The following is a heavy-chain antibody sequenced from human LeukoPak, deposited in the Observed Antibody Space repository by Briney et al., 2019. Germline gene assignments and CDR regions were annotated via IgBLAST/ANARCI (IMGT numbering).Heavy chain of an antibody. Sequence: ASVKVSCKASGYTFTSYYMHWVRQAPGQGLEWMGIINPSGGSTSYAQKFQGRVTMTRDMSTSTAYMELSRLRSDDTAVYYCARDVVRTRYYYDSSGYSSGFDYWGQGTLVTVSS. CDR2: INPSGGST. CDR1: GYTFTSYY. CDR3: ARDVVRTRYYYDSSGYSSGFDY. V-gene: IGHV1-46*01. D-gene: IGHD3-22*01. J-gene: IGHJ4*02.